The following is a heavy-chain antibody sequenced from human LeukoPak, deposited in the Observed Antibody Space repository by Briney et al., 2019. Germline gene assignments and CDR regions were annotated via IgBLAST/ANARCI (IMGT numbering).Heavy chain of an antibody. V-gene: IGHV4-59*08. J-gene: IGHJ4*02. CDR1: GGSISSYY. CDR3: ARTTSGWYYFDY. D-gene: IGHD6-19*01. CDR2: IYYSGST. Sequence: SETLSLTCTVSGGSISSYYWSWIRQPPGKGLEWIGYIYYSGSTNYNPSLKSRVTISVDTSKNQFSLKLSSVTAADTAVYYCARTTSGWYYFDYWGQGTLVTVSS.